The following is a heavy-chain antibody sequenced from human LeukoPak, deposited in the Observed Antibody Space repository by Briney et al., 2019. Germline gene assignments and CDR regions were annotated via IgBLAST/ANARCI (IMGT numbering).Heavy chain of an antibody. Sequence: GSLRLSCAASGFTFSSSAMSWVRQPPGKGLEWIGSIYYSGSTYYNPSLKSRVTISVDTSKNQFSLKLSSVTAADTAVYYCARVSSKYSSSCWFDPWGQGTLVTVSS. J-gene: IGHJ5*02. D-gene: IGHD6-13*01. CDR3: ARVSSKYSSSCWFDP. CDR2: IYYSGST. V-gene: IGHV4-39*07. CDR1: GFTFSSSAM.